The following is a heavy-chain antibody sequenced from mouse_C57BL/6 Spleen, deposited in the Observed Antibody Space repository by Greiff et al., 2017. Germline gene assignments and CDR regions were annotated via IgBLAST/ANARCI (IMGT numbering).Heavy chain of an antibody. J-gene: IGHJ2*01. CDR2: IYPGSGST. CDR3: ARGGGYYAFDY. CDR1: GYTFTSYW. D-gene: IGHD2-3*01. V-gene: IGHV1-55*01. Sequence: QVQLKQPGAELVKPGASVKMSCKASGYTFTSYWITWVKQRPGQGLAWIGDIYPGSGSTNYNEKFKSKATLTVDTSSSTAYMQLSSLTSEDSAVYYCARGGGYYAFDYWGQGTTLTVSS.